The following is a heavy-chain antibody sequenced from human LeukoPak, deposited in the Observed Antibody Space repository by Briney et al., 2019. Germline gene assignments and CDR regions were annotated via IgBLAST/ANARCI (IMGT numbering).Heavy chain of an antibody. CDR3: ARGQTTVWSPFDN. J-gene: IGHJ4*02. Sequence: SETLSLTCTVSGGSINNIISYWGWFRQPPGKGLEWIGSISSSGSTFYNPSLTSRVTISVDTSKNHFSVKVTSVTAADTAMYYCARGQTTVWSPFDNWGQGTLVTVSS. D-gene: IGHD4-17*01. V-gene: IGHV4-39*07. CDR1: GGSINNIISY. CDR2: ISSSGST.